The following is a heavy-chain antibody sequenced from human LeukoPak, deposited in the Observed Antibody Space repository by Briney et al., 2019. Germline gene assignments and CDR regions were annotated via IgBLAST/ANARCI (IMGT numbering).Heavy chain of an antibody. J-gene: IGHJ4*02. V-gene: IGHV3-53*01. CDR2: IYGSGST. CDR3: VQIPGGGY. CDR1: GFTVSSNQ. D-gene: IGHD5-24*01. Sequence: GGSLRLSCAASGFTVSSNQMTWVRQAPGKGLEWVSIIYGSGSTYYVDSVKGRFTISRDNSKNMVYLQLNSLRAEDTAIFYCVQIPGGGYWGQGTLVTVPS.